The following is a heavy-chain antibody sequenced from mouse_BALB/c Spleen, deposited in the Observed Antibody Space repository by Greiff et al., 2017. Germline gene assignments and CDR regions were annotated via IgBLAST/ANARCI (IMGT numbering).Heavy chain of an antibody. J-gene: IGHJ4*01. V-gene: IGHV1-31*01. Sequence: EVQLQESGPELVKPGASVKISCKASGYSFTGYYMHWVKQSHVKSLEWIGRINPYNGATSYNQNFKDKASLTVDKSSSTAYMELHSLTSEDSAVYYCARHYYGSSPYYAMDYWGQGTSVTVSS. D-gene: IGHD1-1*01. CDR1: GYSFTGYY. CDR2: INPYNGAT. CDR3: ARHYYGSSPYYAMDY.